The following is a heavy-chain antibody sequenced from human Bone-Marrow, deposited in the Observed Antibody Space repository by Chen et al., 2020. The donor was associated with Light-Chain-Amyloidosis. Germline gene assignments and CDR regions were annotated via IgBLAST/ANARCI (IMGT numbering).Heavy chain of an antibody. Sequence: QLQLQESGPGLVKPSETLSLTCTVPGGSISSSSYYWGWIRQPPGKGLEWIGSIYYSGSTYYNPSLKSRVTISVDTSKNQFSLKLSSVTAADTAVYYCARHLVRGINLAGATPRGWFDPWGQGTLVTVSS. CDR2: IYYSGST. CDR3: ARHLVRGINLAGATPRGWFDP. V-gene: IGHV4-39*01. D-gene: IGHD1-26*01. J-gene: IGHJ5*02. CDR1: GGSISSSSYY.